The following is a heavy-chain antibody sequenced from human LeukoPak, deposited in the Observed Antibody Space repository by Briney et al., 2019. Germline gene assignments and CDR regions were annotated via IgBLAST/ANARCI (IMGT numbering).Heavy chain of an antibody. V-gene: IGHV1-69*06. CDR3: ARGNYDILTGYYSNWFDP. D-gene: IGHD3-9*01. CDR2: IIPIFGTA. J-gene: IGHJ5*02. CDR1: GGTFSSYA. Sequence: SVKVSCKASGGTFSSYAISWVRQAPGQGLEWMGGIIPIFGTANYAQKFQGRVTITADKSTSTAYMELSSLRSEDTAVYYCARGNYDILTGYYSNWFDPWGRGTLVTVSS.